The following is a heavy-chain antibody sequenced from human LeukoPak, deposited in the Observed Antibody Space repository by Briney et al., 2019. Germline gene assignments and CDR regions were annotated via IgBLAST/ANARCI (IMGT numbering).Heavy chain of an antibody. V-gene: IGHV4-34*01. CDR1: GGSFSGYY. J-gene: IGHJ4*02. Sequence: SETLSLTCAVYGGSFSGYYWSWIRQPPGKGLEWIGEINHSGSINYNPSLKSRVTISVDTSKNQFSLKLSSVTAADTAVYYCARAPYYYDTSGYGTEFDYWGQGTLVTVSS. CDR3: ARAPYYYDTSGYGTEFDY. D-gene: IGHD3-22*01. CDR2: INHSGSI.